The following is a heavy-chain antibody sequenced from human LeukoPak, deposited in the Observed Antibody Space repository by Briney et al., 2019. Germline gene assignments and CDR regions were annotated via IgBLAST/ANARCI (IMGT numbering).Heavy chain of an antibody. CDR1: GFTFSSYS. J-gene: IGHJ6*02. Sequence: GGSLRLSCAASGFTFSSYSMNWVRQAPGKGLEWVSSISSSSSYIYYADSVKGRFTISRDNAKNSLYLQMNSLRAEDTAVYYCFIVKQKTAYGMDVWGQGTTVTVSS. CDR3: FIVKQKTAYGMDV. D-gene: IGHD2-15*01. V-gene: IGHV3-21*01. CDR2: ISSSSSYI.